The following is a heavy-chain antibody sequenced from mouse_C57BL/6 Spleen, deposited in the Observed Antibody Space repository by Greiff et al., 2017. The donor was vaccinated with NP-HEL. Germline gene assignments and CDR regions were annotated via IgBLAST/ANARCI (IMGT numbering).Heavy chain of an antibody. J-gene: IGHJ3*01. CDR1: GYTFTDYY. CDR2: INPYNGGT. CDR3: AYSNYSWFAY. D-gene: IGHD2-5*01. V-gene: IGHV1-19*01. Sequence: VQLKQSGPVLVKPGASVKMSCKASGYTFTDYYMNWVKQSHGKSLEWIGVINPYNGGTSYNQKFKGKATLTVDKSSSTAYMELNSLTSEDSAVYYCAYSNYSWFAYWGQGTLVTVSA.